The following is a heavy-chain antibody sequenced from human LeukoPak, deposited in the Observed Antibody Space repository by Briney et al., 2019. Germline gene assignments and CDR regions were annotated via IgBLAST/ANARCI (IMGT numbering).Heavy chain of an antibody. CDR1: GGSFSSSSYY. Sequence: SETLSLTCAVYGGSFSSSSYYWGWIRQPPGKGLEWIGSIYYSGSTYYNPSLKSRVTISVDTSKNQFSLKLSSVTAADTAVYYCARHVTDYYYGSGSYYLPYYFDYWGQGTLVTVSS. CDR3: ARHVTDYYYGSGSYYLPYYFDY. J-gene: IGHJ4*02. CDR2: IYYSGST. D-gene: IGHD3-10*01. V-gene: IGHV4-39*01.